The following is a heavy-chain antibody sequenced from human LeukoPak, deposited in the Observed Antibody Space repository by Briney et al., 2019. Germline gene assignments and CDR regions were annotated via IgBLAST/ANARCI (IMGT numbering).Heavy chain of an antibody. D-gene: IGHD5-18*01. Sequence: PSETLSLTCTVSGGSISSYYWSWIRQPPGKGLEWIGYIYYSGSTNYNPSLKSRVTISVDTSKNQFSLKLYSVTAADTAVYYCARGPLDTAVATYYFDYWAQGTLVTVSS. CDR1: GGSISSYY. J-gene: IGHJ4*02. CDR2: IYYSGST. CDR3: ARGPLDTAVATYYFDY. V-gene: IGHV4-59*12.